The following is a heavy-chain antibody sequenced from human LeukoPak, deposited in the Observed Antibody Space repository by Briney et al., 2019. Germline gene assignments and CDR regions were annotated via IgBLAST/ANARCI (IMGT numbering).Heavy chain of an antibody. CDR1: GYSISSGYF. D-gene: IGHD2-2*01. CDR3: ARSSRSTSLDY. V-gene: IGHV4-38-2*01. J-gene: IGHJ4*02. CDR2: IYHSGST. Sequence: MASETLSLTWAVSGYSISSGYFWGWIRQPPGKGLEWIGSIYHSGSTYYNPSLKSRVTISVDTSKNQFSLKLSSVTAADTAVYYCARSSRSTSLDYWGQGALVTVSS.